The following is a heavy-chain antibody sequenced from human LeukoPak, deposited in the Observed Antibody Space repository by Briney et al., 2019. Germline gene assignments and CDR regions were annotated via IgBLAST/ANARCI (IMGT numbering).Heavy chain of an antibody. CDR1: GGSISSYY. CDR3: ARDLPYGSGSYPDY. J-gene: IGHJ4*02. Sequence: SETLSLTCTVSGGSISSYYWSWIRQPAGKGLEWIGRIYTSGSTNYNPSLKSRVTMSVDTSKNQFSLKLSSVTAADTAVYYCARDLPYGSGSYPDYRGQGTLVTVSS. V-gene: IGHV4-4*07. D-gene: IGHD3-10*01. CDR2: IYTSGST.